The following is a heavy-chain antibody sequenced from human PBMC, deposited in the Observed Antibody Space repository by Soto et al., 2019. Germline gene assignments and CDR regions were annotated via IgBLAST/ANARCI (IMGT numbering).Heavy chain of an antibody. CDR3: ARARGDYDILAGYHVTLDY. D-gene: IGHD3-9*01. CDR1: GYTFTTYY. Sequence: ASVKVSCKASGYTFTTYYMHWVRQAPGQELEWMGIINPSGGSTSYPQKFQGRVTMTRDTSTTTVYMELSSLRFEDTAVYYCARARGDYDILAGYHVTLDYWGQGTLVTVSS. CDR2: INPSGGST. J-gene: IGHJ4*02. V-gene: IGHV1-46*03.